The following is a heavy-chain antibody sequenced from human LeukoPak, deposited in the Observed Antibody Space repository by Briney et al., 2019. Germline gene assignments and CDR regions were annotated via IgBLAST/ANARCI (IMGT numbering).Heavy chain of an antibody. Sequence: ASVKVSCKASGYTFTSYYMHWVRQAPGQGLEWMGIINPSGGDTSYAQKFQGRLTMTRDTSTNTVYIELTSLRSEDTAAYYCAREVMDNLRFDYWGQGTLVTVSS. J-gene: IGHJ4*02. CDR2: INPSGGDT. V-gene: IGHV1-46*01. CDR1: GYTFTSYY. CDR3: AREVMDNLRFDY. D-gene: IGHD1-14*01.